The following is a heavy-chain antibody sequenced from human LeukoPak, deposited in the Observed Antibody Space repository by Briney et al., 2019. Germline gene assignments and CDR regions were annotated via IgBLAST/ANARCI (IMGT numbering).Heavy chain of an antibody. CDR3: ASSPNYCSSTSCYGSYYYGMDA. J-gene: IGHJ6*02. Sequence: ASVKVSCKASGYTFTGYYMHWVRQAPGQGLEWMGWINPNSGGTNYAQKFQGRVTMTRDTSINTAYMELSRLRSDDTAVYYCASSPNYCSSTSCYGSYYYGMDAWGQGTTVTVSS. D-gene: IGHD2-2*01. CDR2: INPNSGGT. V-gene: IGHV1-2*02. CDR1: GYTFTGYY.